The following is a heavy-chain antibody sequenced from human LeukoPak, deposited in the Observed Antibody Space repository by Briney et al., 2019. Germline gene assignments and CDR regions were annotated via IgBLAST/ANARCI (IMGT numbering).Heavy chain of an antibody. V-gene: IGHV1-46*01. Sequence: ASVKVSCKASGYTFSSYYIHWVRQAPGQGLEWLAIINPSGGSTRYGQKFQGRVTMTTDTSTSTAYMELRSLRSDDTAVYYCARDTKRSRARWENLGFDPWGQGTLVTVSS. CDR1: GYTFSSYY. D-gene: IGHD1-26*01. J-gene: IGHJ5*02. CDR3: ARDTKRSRARWENLGFDP. CDR2: INPSGGST.